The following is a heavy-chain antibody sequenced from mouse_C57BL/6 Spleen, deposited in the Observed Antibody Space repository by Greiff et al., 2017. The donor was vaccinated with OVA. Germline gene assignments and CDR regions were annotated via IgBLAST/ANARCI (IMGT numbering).Heavy chain of an antibody. CDR1: GFTFSDYY. D-gene: IGHD4-1*01. J-gene: IGHJ4*01. CDR2: INYDGSST. V-gene: IGHV5-16*01. CDR3: ARYLTGTGGYYYAMDY. Sequence: EVKLMESEGGLVQPGSSMKLSCTASGFTFSDYYMAWVRQVPEKGLEWVATINYDGSSTYYLDSLKSRFIISRDTAKNILYMQMSSLKSEDTATYYCARYLTGTGGYYYAMDYWGQGTSVTVSS.